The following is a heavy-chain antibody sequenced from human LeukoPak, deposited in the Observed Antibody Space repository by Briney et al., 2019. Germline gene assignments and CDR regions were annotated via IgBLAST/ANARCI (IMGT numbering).Heavy chain of an antibody. V-gene: IGHV3-66*01. Sequence: GGSLRLTCAASGFTVSSNYMSWVRQAPGKGLEWVSVIYSGGSTYYADSVKGRFTISRDNSKNTLYLQMNSLRAEDTAVYYCARVAYDRYFDYWGQGTLVTVSS. CDR2: IYSGGST. D-gene: IGHD5-12*01. CDR1: GFTVSSNY. CDR3: ARVAYDRYFDY. J-gene: IGHJ4*02.